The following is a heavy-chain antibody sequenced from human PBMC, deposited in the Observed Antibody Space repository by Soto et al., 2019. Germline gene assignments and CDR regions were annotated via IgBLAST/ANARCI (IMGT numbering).Heavy chain of an antibody. CDR2: ISGRGGRT. J-gene: IGHJ5*02. CDR1: GFTFSSDA. V-gene: IGHV3-23*01. CDR3: ARDTGILLYNWFDP. D-gene: IGHD2-8*02. Sequence: GGSLRLSCAATGFTFSSDAMNWVRQTPGKGLEWVSGISGRGGRTYYADSVKGRFTISRDNAKNTLYLQMNSLRAEDTAVYYCARDTGILLYNWFDPWGQGTLVTVSS.